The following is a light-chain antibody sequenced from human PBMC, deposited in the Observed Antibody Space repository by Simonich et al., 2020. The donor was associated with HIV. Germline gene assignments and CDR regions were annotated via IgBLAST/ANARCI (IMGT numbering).Light chain of an antibody. V-gene: IGKV2-29*02. Sequence: EIVMTQTALSLSVTPGQPASISCKSSHSLLHSDGRTYLYWYLQKPGQSPQLLIYELSRRFSGVPDRFSGSGSGTDFTLHISRVEAEDVGIYYCMQSIKFPTFGQGTKVEIK. CDR2: ELS. J-gene: IGKJ1*01. CDR1: HSLLHSDGRTY. CDR3: MQSIKFPT.